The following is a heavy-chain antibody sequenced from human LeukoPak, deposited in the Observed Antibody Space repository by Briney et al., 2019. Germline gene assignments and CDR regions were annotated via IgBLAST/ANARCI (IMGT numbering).Heavy chain of an antibody. D-gene: IGHD3-9*01. J-gene: IGHJ4*02. CDR1: GFTFSTYA. Sequence: GSLRLSCAASGFTFSTYAMHWVRQAPGKGLEFVSGISSNGGNTYYANSLKGRFTISRDNSKNTLYLQMGSLRPEDMAVYHCARVILTGYYYDSWGQATLVTVSP. V-gene: IGHV3-64*01. CDR2: ISSNGGNT. CDR3: ARVILTGYYYDS.